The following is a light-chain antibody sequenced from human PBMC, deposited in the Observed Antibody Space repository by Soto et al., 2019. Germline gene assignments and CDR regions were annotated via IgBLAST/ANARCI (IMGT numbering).Light chain of an antibody. J-gene: IGLJ1*01. CDR2: EVT. CDR1: SSDVGDYPY. V-gene: IGLV2-14*01. CDR3: SSYSAANTLV. Sequence: SVLTQPASVSGSPGQSITISCTGTSSDVGDYPYVSWYQQHPGKVPKLIIYEVTNRPSGVTSRFSGSKSENTASLTISGIQAEDEADYYCSSYSAANTLVFGSGTKVT.